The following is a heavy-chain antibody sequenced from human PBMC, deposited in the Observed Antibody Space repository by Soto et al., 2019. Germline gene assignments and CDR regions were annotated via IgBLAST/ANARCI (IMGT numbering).Heavy chain of an antibody. CDR3: SVYGYGVSAAAY. CDR1: GLTFRNDW. J-gene: IGHJ4*02. CDR2: INQDGSER. D-gene: IGHD5-12*01. Sequence: EMQLVESGGGLVQPGGSLRLSCAASGLTFRNDWLSWVRQAPGKGLEWVANINQDGSERYYVDSVRSRFTISRDNVENSLYLHLNSLRPEDTAGYYFSVYGYGVSAAAYWGQGTLVTVSS. V-gene: IGHV3-7*03.